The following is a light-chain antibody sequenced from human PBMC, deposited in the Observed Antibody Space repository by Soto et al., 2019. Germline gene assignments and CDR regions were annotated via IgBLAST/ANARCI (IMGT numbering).Light chain of an antibody. CDR1: QSISSY. CDR2: AAS. V-gene: IGKV1-39*01. Sequence: DVQMTQSPSSLSASVGDRVTITCQASQSISSYLNWYQQKPGKAPKLLIYAASSLQSGVPSRFSGSGSGTDFTLTISSLQPEDFATYYCQQSYSTPITFGQGTRLEI. CDR3: QQSYSTPIT. J-gene: IGKJ5*01.